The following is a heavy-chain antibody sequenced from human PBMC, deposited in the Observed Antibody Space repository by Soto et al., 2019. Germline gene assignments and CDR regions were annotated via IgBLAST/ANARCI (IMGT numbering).Heavy chain of an antibody. Sequence: QITLKESGPTLVKPTQTLTLTCTFSGFSLSTSGVGVGWIRQPPGKALEWLALIYWDGDKRYSPSLKSRLTITKDNPKNQVVLIMTNMDPVDTATSYCVQTPKWLRFAYWGQGTLVTVSS. D-gene: IGHD5-12*01. V-gene: IGHV2-5*02. CDR3: VQTPKWLRFAY. CDR1: GFSLSTSGVG. J-gene: IGHJ4*02. CDR2: IYWDGDK.